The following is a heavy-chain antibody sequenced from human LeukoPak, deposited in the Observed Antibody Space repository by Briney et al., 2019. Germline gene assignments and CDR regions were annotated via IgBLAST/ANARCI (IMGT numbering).Heavy chain of an antibody. CDR2: ISSSSSYI. D-gene: IGHD3-22*01. V-gene: IGHV3-21*01. J-gene: IGHJ4*02. CDR1: GFTFSSYS. CDR3: AREHDSKDDY. Sequence: PGGSLRLSCAASGFTFSSYSMNWVRQAPGKGLEWVSSISSSSSYIYYADSLKGRFTISRDNAKNSLYLQMNSLRAEDTAVYYCAREHDSKDDYWGQGTLVTVSS.